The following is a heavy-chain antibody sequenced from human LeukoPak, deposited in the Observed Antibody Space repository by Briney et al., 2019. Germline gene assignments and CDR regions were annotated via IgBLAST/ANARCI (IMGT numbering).Heavy chain of an antibody. CDR3: AGAPQTGPFDY. J-gene: IGHJ4*02. CDR1: GFIFSNYW. V-gene: IGHV3-7*01. D-gene: IGHD3-9*01. Sequence: GGSLRLSCAGSGFIFSNYWMTWVRQAPGKGLEWVANIKQDGSEKNYVDSVKGRFTISRDNAKNTLYLQMNSLRAEDTAVYDCAGAPQTGPFDYWGQGNLVTVSS. CDR2: IKQDGSEK.